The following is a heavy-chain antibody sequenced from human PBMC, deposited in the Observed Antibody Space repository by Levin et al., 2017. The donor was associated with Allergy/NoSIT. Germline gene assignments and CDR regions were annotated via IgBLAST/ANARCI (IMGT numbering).Heavy chain of an antibody. CDR3: ARGVGIGVLPGAVEDWYFDY. CDR2: VNHSGST. D-gene: IGHD2-21*01. Sequence: SETLSLTCAVYGGSFSGYSWTWIRQPPGKGLEWIGEVNHSGSTYYNPSLKSRVTISMDTSKNQFSLRLRSVTATDTAVYYCARGVGIGVLPGAVEDWYFDYWGQGALVTVSS. J-gene: IGHJ4*02. V-gene: IGHV4-34*01. CDR1: GGSFSGYS.